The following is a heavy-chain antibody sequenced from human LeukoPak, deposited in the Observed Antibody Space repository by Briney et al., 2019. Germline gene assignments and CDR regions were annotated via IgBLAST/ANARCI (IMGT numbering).Heavy chain of an antibody. CDR3: AKDRVRSSSELRYFDWLLGPFDY. J-gene: IGHJ4*02. CDR1: GFTFSRFA. V-gene: IGHV3-23*01. D-gene: IGHD3-9*01. CDR2: ISGSGGST. Sequence: GGSLRLSCAASGFTFSRFAMSWVPQAPGGGGVGVSAISGSGGSTYYADSVKGRFTISRDNYKNTLYLQMTSLRAEYTGVYYVAKDRVRSSSELRYFDWLLGPFDYWGQGTLVTVSS.